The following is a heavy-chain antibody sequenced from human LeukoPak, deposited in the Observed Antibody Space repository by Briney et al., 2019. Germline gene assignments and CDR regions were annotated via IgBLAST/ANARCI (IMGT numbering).Heavy chain of an antibody. J-gene: IGHJ4*02. V-gene: IGHV4-59*08. CDR3: ARLFFRYSSGWWEY. CDR1: GGSISSYY. CDR2: IYYSGTT. Sequence: SETLSLTCTVSGGSISSYYWSWIRQPPGKGLEWIGYIYYSGTTNYNPSLKSRLTISVDTSENQFSLKLSSVTAADTAVYYCARLFFRYSSGWWEYWGQGTLVTVSS. D-gene: IGHD6-19*01.